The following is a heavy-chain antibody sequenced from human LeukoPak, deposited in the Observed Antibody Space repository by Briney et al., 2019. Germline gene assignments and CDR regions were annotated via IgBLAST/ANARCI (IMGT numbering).Heavy chain of an antibody. J-gene: IGHJ3*02. CDR1: GGSISSSSYY. D-gene: IGHD3-22*01. CDR3: ARAVPYYYDSSGQLHDAFDI. Sequence: MSSETLSLTCTVSGGSISSSSYYWGWIRQPPGKGLEWIGSIYYSGSTYYNPSLKSRVTISVDTSKNQFSLKLSSVTAADTAVYYCARAVPYYYDSSGQLHDAFDIWGQGTMVTVSS. CDR2: IYYSGST. V-gene: IGHV4-39*07.